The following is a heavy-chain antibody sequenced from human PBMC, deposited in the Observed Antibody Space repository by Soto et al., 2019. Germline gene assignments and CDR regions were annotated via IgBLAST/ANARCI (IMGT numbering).Heavy chain of an antibody. CDR3: ARDSCYVWGSYRYWTPERPFDY. CDR1: GGTFSSYA. Sequence: SVKVSCKASGGTFSSYAISWVRQAPGQGLEWMGGIIPIFGTANYAQKFQGRVTITADESTSTAYMELSSLRSEDTAVYYCARDSCYVWGSYRYWTPERPFDYWGQGTLVTVSS. J-gene: IGHJ4*02. CDR2: IIPIFGTA. D-gene: IGHD3-16*02. V-gene: IGHV1-69*13.